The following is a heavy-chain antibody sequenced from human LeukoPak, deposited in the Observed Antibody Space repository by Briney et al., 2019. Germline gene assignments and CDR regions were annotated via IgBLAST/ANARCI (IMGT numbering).Heavy chain of an antibody. CDR3: ANRGYDSGSYPFDY. D-gene: IGHD1-26*01. Sequence: GGSLRLSCAASGFTFASYAMSWVRQAPGKGLEWVSAISGSGGSTYYADSVKGRFTISRDNSKNTLYLQMNSLRAEDTAVYYCANRGYDSGSYPFDYWGQGTLVTVSS. CDR2: ISGSGGST. CDR1: GFTFASYA. V-gene: IGHV3-23*01. J-gene: IGHJ4*02.